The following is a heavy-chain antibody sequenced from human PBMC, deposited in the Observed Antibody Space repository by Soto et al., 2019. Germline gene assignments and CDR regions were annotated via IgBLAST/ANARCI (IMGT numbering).Heavy chain of an antibody. V-gene: IGHV1-69*13. CDR1: GGTFSSYA. Sequence: SVKVSCKASGGTFSSYAISWVRQAPGQGLEWMGGIIPIFGTANYAQKFQGRVTITADESTSTAYMELSSLRSEDTAVYYCARDRAVVTGIPSYWFDPWGQGTLVTVSS. J-gene: IGHJ5*02. D-gene: IGHD1-20*01. CDR3: ARDRAVVTGIPSYWFDP. CDR2: IIPIFGTA.